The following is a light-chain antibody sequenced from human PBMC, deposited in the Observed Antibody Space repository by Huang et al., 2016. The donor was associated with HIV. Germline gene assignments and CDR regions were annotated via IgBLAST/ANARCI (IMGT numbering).Light chain of an antibody. CDR1: QSVLYKSDKRNY. CDR2: WAS. CDR3: QQYFSTPT. J-gene: IGKJ2*01. V-gene: IGKV4-1*01. Sequence: IVMTQSPESLSVSLGERATINCKSSQSVLYKSDKRNYGAWYQEKHGQSPKVLIYWASTRQSGVPDRFRCSGSGTNFTLTIDSFQAEDVALYYCQQYFSTPTFGLGTKLEI.